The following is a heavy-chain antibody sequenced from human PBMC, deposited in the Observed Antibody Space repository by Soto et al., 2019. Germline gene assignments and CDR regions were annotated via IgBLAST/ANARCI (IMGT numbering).Heavy chain of an antibody. CDR2: LYDLDRT. J-gene: IGHJ3*02. V-gene: IGHV3-53*01. Sequence: PWGSLRLSCAAFGLTVSGTKYVAWVRRATGKGLEWVTDLYDLDRTYYADSVKGRFTTSSDSSTTTVYLQMNDLRPDDTAVYSCATWHLREHAYDIWGQGTTVTVSS. CDR1: GLTVSGTKY. CDR3: ATWHLREHAYDI. D-gene: IGHD3-10*01.